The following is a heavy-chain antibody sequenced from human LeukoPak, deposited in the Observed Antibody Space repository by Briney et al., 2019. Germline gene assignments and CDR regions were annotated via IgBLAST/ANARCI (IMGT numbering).Heavy chain of an antibody. CDR3: ARDLGYADPFDC. CDR1: GGSISSYY. CDR2: IFHNGNT. V-gene: IGHV4-59*01. J-gene: IGHJ4*02. Sequence: SGTLSLTCTVSGGSISSYYWNWIRQSPGKGLEWIGYIFHNGNTNYNPSLQSRVTLSLDTPKNQFSLKLTSVTAADTAVYYCARDLGYADPFDCWGQGTLVTVSS. D-gene: IGHD4-17*01.